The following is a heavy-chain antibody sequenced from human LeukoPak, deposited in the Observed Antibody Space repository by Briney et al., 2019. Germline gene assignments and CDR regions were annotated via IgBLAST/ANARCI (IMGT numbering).Heavy chain of an antibody. J-gene: IGHJ6*03. CDR1: GFTFSSYW. CDR3: ARDQGIAVALYYYYYYMDV. V-gene: IGHV3-7*03. CDR2: IKQDGSEK. Sequence: GGSLRLSCAASGFTFSSYWMSWVRQAPGKGLEWVANIKQDGSEKYYVDSVKGRFTISRDNAKNSLYLQMNSLRAEDTALYYCARDQGIAVALYYYYYYMDVWGKGTTVTVSS. D-gene: IGHD6-19*01.